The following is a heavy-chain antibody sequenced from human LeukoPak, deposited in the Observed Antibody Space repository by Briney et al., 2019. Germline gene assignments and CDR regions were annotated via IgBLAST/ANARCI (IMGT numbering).Heavy chain of an antibody. Sequence: SETLSLTCAVYGGSFSGYYWSWIRQPPGKGLEWIGEINHSGSTNYNPSLKSRVTISVDTSKNQFSLKLNSVTAADTAVYYCDGGEPNYGGDYIDYWGQGARVTVSS. CDR2: INHSGST. J-gene: IGHJ4*02. V-gene: IGHV4-34*01. CDR3: DGGEPNYGGDYIDY. CDR1: GGSFSGYY. D-gene: IGHD3-16*01.